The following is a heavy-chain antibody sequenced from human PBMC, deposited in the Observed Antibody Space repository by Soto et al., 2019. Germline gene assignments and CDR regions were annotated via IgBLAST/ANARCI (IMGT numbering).Heavy chain of an antibody. CDR1: GFTFSSYA. Sequence: EVQLLESGGGLVQPGGSLRLSCAASGFTFSSYAMSWVRQAPGKGLEWVSAISGSGGSTYYADSVKGRFTISRDNSKNTQNLQMNSLGAEDTAVYYCAKGDTATVNGMDLWGQGTPVTVSS. CDR2: ISGSGGST. V-gene: IGHV3-23*01. J-gene: IGHJ6*02. CDR3: AKGDTATVNGMDL. D-gene: IGHD5-18*01.